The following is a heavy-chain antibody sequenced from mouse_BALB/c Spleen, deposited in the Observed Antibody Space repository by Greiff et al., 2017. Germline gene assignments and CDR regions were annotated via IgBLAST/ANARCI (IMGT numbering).Heavy chain of an antibody. J-gene: IGHJ4*01. V-gene: IGHV7-3*02. Sequence: EVKLMESGGGLVQPGGSLRLSCATSGFTFTDYYMSWVRQPPGKALEWLGFIRNKANGYTTEYSASVKGRFTISRDNSQSILYLQMNTLRAEDSATYYCAREDDDYGNYAMDYWGQGTSVTVSS. CDR2: IRNKANGYTT. CDR3: AREDDDYGNYAMDY. D-gene: IGHD2-4*01. CDR1: GFTFTDYY.